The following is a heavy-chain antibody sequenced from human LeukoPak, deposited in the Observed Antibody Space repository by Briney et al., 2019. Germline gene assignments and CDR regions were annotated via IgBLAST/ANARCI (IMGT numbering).Heavy chain of an antibody. CDR2: ISGSGGST. CDR1: GFTFSSYA. D-gene: IGHD3-16*02. V-gene: IGHV3-23*01. J-gene: IGHJ6*02. Sequence: GGSLRLSCAASGFTFSSYAMSWVRQAPGKGLEWVSAISGSGGSTYYADSVKGRFTISRDNSKNTLYLQMNSLRAEDTAVYYCAKDDYVWGSYRPYAPYYYYGMDVWGQGTTVTVSS. CDR3: AKDDYVWGSYRPYAPYYYYGMDV.